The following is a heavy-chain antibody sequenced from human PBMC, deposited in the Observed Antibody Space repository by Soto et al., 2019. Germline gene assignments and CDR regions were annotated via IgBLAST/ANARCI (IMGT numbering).Heavy chain of an antibody. Sequence: ASVKVSCKASGYTFTGYYMHWVRQAPGQGLEWMGWINPNSGGTNYAQKFQGWVTMTRDTSISTAYMELSRLRSDDTAVYYCAASWGTMVTLLDIWGQGTMVTVSS. CDR2: INPNSGGT. J-gene: IGHJ3*02. V-gene: IGHV1-2*04. CDR3: AASWGTMVTLLDI. CDR1: GYTFTGYY. D-gene: IGHD4-17*01.